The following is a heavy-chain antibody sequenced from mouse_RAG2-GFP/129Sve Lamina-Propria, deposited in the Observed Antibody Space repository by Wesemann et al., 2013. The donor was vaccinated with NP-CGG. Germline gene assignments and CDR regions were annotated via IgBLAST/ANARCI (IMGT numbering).Heavy chain of an antibody. CDR3: ARRGSTMVTGY. CDR1: GYAFTNYL. CDR2: INPGSGGT. J-gene: IGHJ2*01. V-gene: IGHV1-54*01. Sequence: QVQLQQSGAELVRPGTSVKVSCKASGYAFTNYLIEWVKQRPGQGLEWIGVINPGSGGTNYNEKFKGKATLTADKSSSTAYMQLSSLTSEDSAVYFCARRGSTMVTGYWGQGTTLTVSS. D-gene: IGHD2-2*01.